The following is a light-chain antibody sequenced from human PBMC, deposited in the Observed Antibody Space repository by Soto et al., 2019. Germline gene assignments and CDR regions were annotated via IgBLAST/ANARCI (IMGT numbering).Light chain of an antibody. V-gene: IGKV3-11*01. CDR3: HQRSNWWT. CDR2: DTS. Sequence: PGERATLSCRPSQSLSSSLAWYQQKPGQAPGVLIYDTSSRATGIPARLSGSGSGTDFTLTISSPEPEEYAVYYCHQRSNWWTFGQGTKVDIK. J-gene: IGKJ1*01. CDR1: QSLSSS.